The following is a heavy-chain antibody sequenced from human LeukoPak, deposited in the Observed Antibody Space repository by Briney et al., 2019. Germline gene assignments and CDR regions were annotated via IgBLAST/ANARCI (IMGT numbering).Heavy chain of an antibody. CDR3: ARGPRHVVVAVPSRVNWFDF. Sequence: GGSLRLSCAASGFTFSDYYMGWIRQAPGKGLEWLSYINWSGDIIYYSDSVKGRFTISRDSGQKPLFLQMNSLRVDDTAVYYCARGPRHVVVAVPSRVNWFDFWGQGTLVTISS. V-gene: IGHV3-11*01. CDR1: GFTFSDYY. CDR2: INWSGDII. D-gene: IGHD2/OR15-2a*01. J-gene: IGHJ5*01.